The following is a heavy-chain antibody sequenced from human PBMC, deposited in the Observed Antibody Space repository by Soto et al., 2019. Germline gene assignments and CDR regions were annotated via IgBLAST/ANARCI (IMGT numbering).Heavy chain of an antibody. D-gene: IGHD1-20*01. CDR2: IYDGGNT. V-gene: IGHV3-53*01. J-gene: IGHJ5*02. Sequence: EVQLVESGGALIQPGGSLRLSCAASGFSVSNNSLIWVRQAPGKGLEWISVIYDGGNTHHADTVKGRIALSRDNSKNMVYLYLNSLRAEDTAMYYCARGYNWADLWGQGTLVTVSS. CDR3: ARGYNWADL. CDR1: GFSVSNNS.